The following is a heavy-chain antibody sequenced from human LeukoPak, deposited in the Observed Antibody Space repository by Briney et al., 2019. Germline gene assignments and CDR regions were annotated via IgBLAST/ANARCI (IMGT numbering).Heavy chain of an antibody. D-gene: IGHD5-12*01. V-gene: IGHV1-18*01. CDR1: GYSCGDYG. Sequence: ASVKVSCDPSGYSCGDYGFCWVRQALGQGLEWLGWISAYNGNRNYAQKVEGRVTMTTDTSTSTAYLELRGLRPDDTAVYYCARDDSGAKVDIDYWGQGTLVIVSS. J-gene: IGHJ4*02. CDR3: ARDDSGAKVDIDY. CDR2: ISAYNGNR.